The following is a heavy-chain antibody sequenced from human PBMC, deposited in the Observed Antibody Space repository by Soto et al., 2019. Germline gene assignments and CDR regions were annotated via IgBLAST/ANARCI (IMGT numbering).Heavy chain of an antibody. J-gene: IGHJ6*02. D-gene: IGHD4-4*01. CDR3: ARGGGTTVTTSGYYGMDV. CDR2: IWYDGSNK. Sequence: GGSLRLSCAASGFTFSSYGMHWVRQAPGKGLEWVAVIWYDGSNKYYADSVKGRFTISRDNSKNTLYLQMNSLRAEDTAVYYCARGGGTTVTTSGYYGMDVWGQGTTVTVSS. V-gene: IGHV3-33*01. CDR1: GFTFSSYG.